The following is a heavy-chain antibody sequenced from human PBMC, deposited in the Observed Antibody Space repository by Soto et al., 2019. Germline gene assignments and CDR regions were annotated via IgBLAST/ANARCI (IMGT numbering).Heavy chain of an antibody. CDR1: GYTLTDLS. CDR2: FDPEDGET. J-gene: IGHJ1*01. CDR3: ATRGRSSSSPTLGIAGYFQH. D-gene: IGHD6-6*01. Sequence: QVQLVQSGAEVKKPGASVKVSCKVSGYTLTDLSMHWVRQAPGKGLEWMGGFDPEDGETIYAQKFQGRVTMTEDTSTDTAYMELSSLRSEDTAVYYCATRGRSSSSPTLGIAGYFQHWGQGTLVTVSS. V-gene: IGHV1-24*01.